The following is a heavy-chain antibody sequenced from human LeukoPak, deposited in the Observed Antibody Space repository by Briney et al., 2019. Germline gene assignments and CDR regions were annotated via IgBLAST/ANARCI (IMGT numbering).Heavy chain of an antibody. D-gene: IGHD3-10*01. CDR3: AKGGYGSGSYPDYYYYGMDV. Sequence: PGGSLRLSCAASGFTFSDYYMSWIRQAPGKGLEWLSSISDSGSSVYYADSVKGRFTISRDNAKNSLYLHMNSLRAEDTAVYFCAKGGYGSGSYPDYYYYGMDVWGQGTTVTVSS. CDR1: GFTFSDYY. J-gene: IGHJ6*02. V-gene: IGHV3-11*04. CDR2: ISDSGSSV.